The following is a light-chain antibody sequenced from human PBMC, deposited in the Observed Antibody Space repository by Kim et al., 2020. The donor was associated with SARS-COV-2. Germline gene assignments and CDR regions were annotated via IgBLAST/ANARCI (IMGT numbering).Light chain of an antibody. J-gene: IGLJ1*01. CDR2: DVN. CDR3: SSYATTRSYV. V-gene: IGLV2-14*03. CDR1: SSDVGAYNY. Sequence: QSALTQPASVSGSPGQSITISCTGTSSDVGAYNYVSWYQHHPGKAPKLMIFDVNNRPSGLSNRFSGSKSGNTASLTISGLQAEDEADYYCSSYATTRSYVLGTGTKVTVL.